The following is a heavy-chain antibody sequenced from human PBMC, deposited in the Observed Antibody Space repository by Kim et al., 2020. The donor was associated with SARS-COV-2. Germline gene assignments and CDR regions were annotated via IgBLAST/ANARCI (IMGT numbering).Heavy chain of an antibody. CDR2: IYYSGST. Sequence: SETLSLTCTVSGGSVSSGSYYWSWIRQPPGKGLEWIGYIYYSGSTNYNPSLKSRVTISVDTSKNQFSLKLSSVTAADTAVYYCAREVRYYGSGIPPGDAFDIWGQGTMVTVSS. CDR1: GGSVSSGSYY. J-gene: IGHJ3*02. CDR3: AREVRYYGSGIPPGDAFDI. V-gene: IGHV4-61*01. D-gene: IGHD3-10*01.